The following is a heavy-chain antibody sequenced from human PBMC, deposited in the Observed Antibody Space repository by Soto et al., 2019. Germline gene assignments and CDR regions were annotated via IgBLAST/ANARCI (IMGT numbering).Heavy chain of an antibody. Sequence: VQLVESGGGLVQPGGSLRLSCAASGLTLSRYNMNWVRQAPGKGLEWLSYISNSGTTIYYADSVKGRFTISRDNAKNSLYLQMSSLRDEDTAVYYCATPDRPNCSAGDCYYFDYWGQGTLVTVSS. CDR3: ATPDRPNCSAGDCYYFDY. CDR1: GLTLSRYN. D-gene: IGHD2-15*01. V-gene: IGHV3-48*02. J-gene: IGHJ4*02. CDR2: ISNSGTTI.